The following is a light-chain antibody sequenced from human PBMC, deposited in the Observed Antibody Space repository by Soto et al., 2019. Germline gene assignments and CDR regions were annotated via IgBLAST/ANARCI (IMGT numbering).Light chain of an antibody. CDR2: EVS. Sequence: QSALTQPASVSGSPGQSITISCTGTSSDVGGYNYVSWYQQHPGKAPKLMIYEVSNRPSGISYRFSGSKSGNTASLTISGLQAEDEADYYCSSYTSSNTPIFGGGTKLTVL. CDR3: SSYTSSNTPI. V-gene: IGLV2-14*01. CDR1: SSDVGGYNY. J-gene: IGLJ2*01.